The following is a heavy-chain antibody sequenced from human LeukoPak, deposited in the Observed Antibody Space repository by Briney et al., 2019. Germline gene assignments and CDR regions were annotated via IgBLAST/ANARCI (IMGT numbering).Heavy chain of an antibody. CDR2: SKNKADSYTT. D-gene: IGHD1-26*01. CDR1: GVSISNYY. CDR3: ARDNVGSYDY. V-gene: IGHV3-72*01. Sequence: PSEILSLTCSVSGVSISNYYWSWVRQTPGKGLEWIGRSKNKADSYTTHYAASVKGRFTISRDDSKNSLYLQMNSLKTEDTAVYYCARDNVGSYDYWGQGTLVTVSS. J-gene: IGHJ4*02.